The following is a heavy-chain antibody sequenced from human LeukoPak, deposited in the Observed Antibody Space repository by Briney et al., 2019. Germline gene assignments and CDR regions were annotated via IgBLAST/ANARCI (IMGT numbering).Heavy chain of an antibody. J-gene: IGHJ4*02. CDR3: AGDWSGNRFGY. CDR1: GGSITGYY. Sequence: SETLSLTCTVSGGSITGYYCSWIRQPPGKGLEWIGYIYYSGSTNYNPSLKSRVTISVDTSKNQFSLKLSSVTAADTAVYYCAGDWSGNRFGYWGQGTLVTVSS. D-gene: IGHD3-3*01. V-gene: IGHV4-59*01. CDR2: IYYSGST.